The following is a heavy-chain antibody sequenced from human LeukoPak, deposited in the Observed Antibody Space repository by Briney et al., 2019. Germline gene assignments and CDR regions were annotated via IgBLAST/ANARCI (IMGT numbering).Heavy chain of an antibody. D-gene: IGHD6-19*01. CDR1: GDSFSNNGAS. J-gene: IGHJ5*02. Sequence: SQTLSLTCAISGDSFSNNGASWNWLRQSPSRGLEWLGRTYYRTRLYFDYAVSVRSRATINPDTSKNQFSLQLDSVTPEDTAVYYCARGGAGWYVSVFDPWGQGTLVTVSS. V-gene: IGHV6-1*01. CDR2: TYYRTRLYF. CDR3: ARGGAGWYVSVFDP.